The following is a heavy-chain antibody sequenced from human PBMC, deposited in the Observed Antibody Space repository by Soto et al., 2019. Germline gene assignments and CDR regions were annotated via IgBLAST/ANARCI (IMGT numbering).Heavy chain of an antibody. CDR3: ASSKNRYDSSGYYYRIFDY. CDR2: IYYRGNT. Sequence: SETLSLTCXVSGGSISSYYWNWIRQPPGKGLEWIGYIYYRGNTNYNPSLKSRVTISVDTSKNQFSLKLSSVTAADTAVYYCASSKNRYDSSGYYYRIFDYWGRGTLVTVSS. CDR1: GGSISSYY. J-gene: IGHJ4*02. V-gene: IGHV4-59*08. D-gene: IGHD3-22*01.